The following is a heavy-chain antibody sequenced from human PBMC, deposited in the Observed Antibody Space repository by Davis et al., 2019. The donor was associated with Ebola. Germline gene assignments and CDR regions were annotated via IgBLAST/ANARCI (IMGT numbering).Heavy chain of an antibody. D-gene: IGHD4-17*01. CDR2: ISSSSSYI. CDR1: GFTFSSYA. J-gene: IGHJ4*02. CDR3: ARGLRSGQKHKSVTTGGKAFDY. Sequence: PGGSLRLSCAASGFTFSSYAMAWVRQAPGKGLEWVSSISSSSSYIYYADSVKGRFTISRDNAKNSLYLQMNSLRAEDTAVYYCARGLRSGQKHKSVTTGGKAFDYWGQGTLVTVSS. V-gene: IGHV3-21*01.